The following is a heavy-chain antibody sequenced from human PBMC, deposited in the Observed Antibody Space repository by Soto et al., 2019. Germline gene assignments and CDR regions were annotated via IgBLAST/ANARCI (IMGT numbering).Heavy chain of an antibody. J-gene: IGHJ6*02. D-gene: IGHD2-2*02. Sequence: PEGSLRLSCAASGFTFDKFDMHWVRQAPGRGLQWVAVTSYDGDKKYYAASVKGRFTISRDNSNNTLHLQMNNLRDDDTAVYYCVREGGVPSAIGHYYYGMDVWGQGTAVTVSS. CDR1: GFTFDKFD. CDR2: TSYDGDKK. CDR3: VREGGVPSAIGHYYYGMDV. V-gene: IGHV3-30-3*01.